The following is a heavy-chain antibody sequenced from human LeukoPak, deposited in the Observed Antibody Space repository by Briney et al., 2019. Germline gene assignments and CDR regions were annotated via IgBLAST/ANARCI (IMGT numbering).Heavy chain of an antibody. CDR2: ISGSGGNT. Sequence: GGSLRLSCAASGFTFSSSAMSWVRQTPGKGLEWVSVISGSGGNTYYAASVKGRFTISRDNSKNTLYLQMNSLRAEDTAVYYCAKLERPYYYYGMDVWGQGTTVTVSS. V-gene: IGHV3-23*01. CDR3: AKLERPYYYYGMDV. J-gene: IGHJ6*02. CDR1: GFTFSSSA. D-gene: IGHD1-1*01.